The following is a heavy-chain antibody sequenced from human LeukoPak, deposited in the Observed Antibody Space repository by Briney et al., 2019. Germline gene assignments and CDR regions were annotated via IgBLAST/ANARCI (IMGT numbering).Heavy chain of an antibody. V-gene: IGHV4-59*12. CDR1: GGSISSYY. J-gene: IGHJ4*02. Sequence: TSSETLSLTCTVSGGSISSYYWSWIRQPPGRGLEWIGYIYYSGSINYNPSLKSRVTISVDTSKNQFSLKLSSVTAADTAVYYCARGLWPTDYWGQRTLVTVSS. D-gene: IGHD3-10*01. CDR3: ARGLWPTDY. CDR2: IYYSGSI.